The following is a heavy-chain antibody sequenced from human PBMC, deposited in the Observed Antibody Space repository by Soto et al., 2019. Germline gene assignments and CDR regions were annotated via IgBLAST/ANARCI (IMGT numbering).Heavy chain of an antibody. CDR1: GGTFSSYA. V-gene: IGHV1-69*13. Sequence: SVKVSCKASGGTFSSYAISWVGQAPGQGLEWMGGIIPIFGTANYAQKFQGRVTITADESTSTAYMELSSLRSEDTAVYYCARISYNWNYYYYGMDVWGQGTTVTVSS. D-gene: IGHD1-1*01. CDR2: IIPIFGTA. CDR3: ARISYNWNYYYYGMDV. J-gene: IGHJ6*02.